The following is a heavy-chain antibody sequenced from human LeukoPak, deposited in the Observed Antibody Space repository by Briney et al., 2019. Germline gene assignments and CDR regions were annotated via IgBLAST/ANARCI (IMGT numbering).Heavy chain of an antibody. V-gene: IGHV4-39*07. J-gene: IGHJ3*02. CDR3: ARYTGLYGSGNLDI. CDR1: GGSISSSSYY. Sequence: SETLSLTCTVSGGSISSSSYYWGWIRQPPGKGLEWIGSIYYSGSTYYNPSLKSRVTMSVDTSKNQFSLKLSSVTAADTAVYYCARYTGLYGSGNLDIWGQGTMVTVSS. D-gene: IGHD3-10*01. CDR2: IYYSGST.